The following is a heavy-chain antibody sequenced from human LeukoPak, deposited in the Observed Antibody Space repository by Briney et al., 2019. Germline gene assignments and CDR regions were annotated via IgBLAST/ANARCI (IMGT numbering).Heavy chain of an antibody. Sequence: SETLSLTCTVSGGSISDYYWSWIRQPPGKGLEWIGYIYYSGSTTYNPSLKSRVTMSVDTAKNQFSLKLRSVTAADTAVYYCARGYICSSSSCYLRPMDVWGKGTTVTVSS. J-gene: IGHJ6*03. V-gene: IGHV4-59*01. CDR2: IYYSGST. CDR1: GGSISDYY. CDR3: ARGYICSSSSCYLRPMDV. D-gene: IGHD2-2*01.